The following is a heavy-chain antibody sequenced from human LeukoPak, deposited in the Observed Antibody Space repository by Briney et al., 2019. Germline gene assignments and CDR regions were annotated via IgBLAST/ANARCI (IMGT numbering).Heavy chain of an antibody. CDR1: GGSFSGYY. CDR3: ARGYPFGGVIWDY. J-gene: IGHJ4*02. Sequence: PSETLSLTCAVYGGSFSGYYWSWIRQPPGKGLEWMGEINHSGSTNYNPPLKSRVTVSVDTSKNQFSLKLSSVTAADTAVYYCARGYPFGGVIWDYWGQGTLVTVSS. V-gene: IGHV4-34*01. CDR2: INHSGST. D-gene: IGHD3-16*01.